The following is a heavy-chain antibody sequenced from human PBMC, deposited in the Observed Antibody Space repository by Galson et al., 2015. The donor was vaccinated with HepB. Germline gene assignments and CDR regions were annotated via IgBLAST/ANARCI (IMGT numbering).Heavy chain of an antibody. D-gene: IGHD3-10*01. Sequence: SVKVSCKASGYTFTSYGISWVRQAPGQGLEWMGWISAYNGNTNYAQKLQGRVTMTTDTSTSTAYMELRSLRSDDTAVYYCARDAPITMVRGVMAPTDYYYGMDVWGQGTTVTVSS. V-gene: IGHV1-18*01. CDR3: ARDAPITMVRGVMAPTDYYYGMDV. CDR1: GYTFTSYG. CDR2: ISAYNGNT. J-gene: IGHJ6*02.